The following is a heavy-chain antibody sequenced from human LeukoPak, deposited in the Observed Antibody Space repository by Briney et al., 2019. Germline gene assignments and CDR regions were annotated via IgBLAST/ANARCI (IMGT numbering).Heavy chain of an antibody. CDR2: IYHTGST. V-gene: IGHV4-39*07. CDR1: GGSISSSSYY. J-gene: IGHJ5*02. D-gene: IGHD6-13*01. Sequence: SETLSLTCTVSGGSISSSSYYWGWIRQPPGKGLEWIGSIYHTGSTNYDPSLKSRVTISVDKSKNQFSLNLSSVTAEDTAVYYCAKDLNIAAAGGWFDPWGQGTLVIVSS. CDR3: AKDLNIAAAGGWFDP.